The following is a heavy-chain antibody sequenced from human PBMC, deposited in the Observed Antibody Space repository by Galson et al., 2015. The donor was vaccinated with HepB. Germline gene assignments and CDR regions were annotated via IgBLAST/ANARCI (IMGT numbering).Heavy chain of an antibody. CDR2: IIPIFGAT. CDR1: GGTFSSYA. V-gene: IGHV1-69*13. CDR3: ARGYPAGLVTAPVFYFDY. D-gene: IGHD2-21*02. J-gene: IGHJ4*02. Sequence: SVKVSCKASGGTFSSYATGWVRQAPGQGLEWMGGIIPIFGATKYAQKFQDRVTITADESTSTAYMELRSLTSEDTAVYYCARGYPAGLVTAPVFYFDYWGQGTLVTVSS.